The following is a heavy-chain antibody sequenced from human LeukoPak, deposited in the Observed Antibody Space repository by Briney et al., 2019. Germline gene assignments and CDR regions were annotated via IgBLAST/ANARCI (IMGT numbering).Heavy chain of an antibody. V-gene: IGHV3-7*01. Sequence: PGGSLRLSCAVSGFALSDHWMHWVRQAPGKGLEWVATINRDGSEKWNLDSVRGRFTISRDNAKNSLHLQMNSLRVEDTAIYNCARGPGFLIDFWGQGTLVTVSS. CDR3: ARGPGFLIDF. J-gene: IGHJ4*02. CDR1: GFALSDHW. D-gene: IGHD1-14*01. CDR2: INRDGSEK.